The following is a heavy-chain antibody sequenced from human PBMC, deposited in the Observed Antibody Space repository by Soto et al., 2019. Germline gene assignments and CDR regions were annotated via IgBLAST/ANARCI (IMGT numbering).Heavy chain of an antibody. CDR3: AREAPPPDSFGWYYFFDF. Sequence: QVQLQQSGPGLVKPSQTLSLTCAISGASVSSNSAAWNWIRQSPSRGLEGLGRTYYRSKWNNDYAGSVKGRIRLSADTSKNQFSLQLNSVTPEDTALYFCAREAPPPDSFGWYYFFDFWGQGSLVTVSS. V-gene: IGHV6-1*01. J-gene: IGHJ4*02. D-gene: IGHD6-19*01. CDR1: GASVSSNSAA. CDR2: TYYRSKWNN.